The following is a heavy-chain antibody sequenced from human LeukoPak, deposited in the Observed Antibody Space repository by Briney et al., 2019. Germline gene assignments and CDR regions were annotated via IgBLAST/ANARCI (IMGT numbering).Heavy chain of an antibody. J-gene: IGHJ4*02. V-gene: IGHV4-59*04. CDR1: GGSISSYY. CDR2: IYHSGST. Sequence: SETLSLTCTVSGGSISSYYWSWIRQPPGKGLEWIGYIYHSGSTYYNPSLKSRVTISVDRSKNQFSLKLSSVTAADTAVYYCAGKTVTTDYWGQGTLVTVSS. CDR3: AGKTVTTDY. D-gene: IGHD4-11*01.